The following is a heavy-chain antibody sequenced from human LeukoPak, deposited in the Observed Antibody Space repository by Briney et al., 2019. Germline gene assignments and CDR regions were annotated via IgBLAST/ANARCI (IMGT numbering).Heavy chain of an antibody. CDR1: GFTFSSYG. V-gene: IGHV3-33*01. D-gene: IGHD5-18*01. Sequence: PGGSLRLSCAASGFTFSSYGMHWVRQAPGKGLEWVAVIWYDGSNKYYADSVKGRFTISRDNSKNTLYLQMNSLRAEDTAVYYCARGYGHRDAAFDIWGQGTMVTVSS. CDR2: IWYDGSNK. CDR3: ARGYGHRDAAFDI. J-gene: IGHJ3*02.